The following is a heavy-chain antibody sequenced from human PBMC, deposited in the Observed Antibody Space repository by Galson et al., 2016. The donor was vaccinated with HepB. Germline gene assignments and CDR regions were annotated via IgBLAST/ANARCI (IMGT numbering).Heavy chain of an antibody. J-gene: IGHJ5*02. CDR3: ARAKDDIAVVPASLYQGWFAP. CDR1: GYSFTSYD. V-gene: IGHV1-69*13. Sequence: SVKVSCKASGYSFTSYDINWMRQAPGQGLEWMGGIIPIFGTTIYAQKFQGRVTITADESTTTAYMELSSLTSEDTAMYYCARAKDDIAVVPASLYQGWFAPWGQGTLVTVSS. D-gene: IGHD2-2*01. CDR2: IIPIFGTT.